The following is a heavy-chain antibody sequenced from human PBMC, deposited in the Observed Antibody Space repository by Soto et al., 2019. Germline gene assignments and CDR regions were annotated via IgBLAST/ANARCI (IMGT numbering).Heavy chain of an antibody. D-gene: IGHD4-17*01. CDR3: AKDAGSTVTYWYFDL. Sequence: EVQLLESGGGLVQPGGSLRLSCAASGFTFSNYALSWVRQAPGKGLEWVSTIGTSGGSTYYADSVKGRFTISRDNSKNPLYLQMNSLRTEDTAVYYCAKDAGSTVTYWYFDLWGRGTLVTVSS. CDR2: IGTSGGST. J-gene: IGHJ2*01. CDR1: GFTFSNYA. V-gene: IGHV3-23*01.